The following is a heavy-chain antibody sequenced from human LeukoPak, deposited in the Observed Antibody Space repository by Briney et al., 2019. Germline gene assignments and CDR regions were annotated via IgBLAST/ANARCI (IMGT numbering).Heavy chain of an antibody. CDR1: GYTFTSYG. D-gene: IGHD1-1*01. V-gene: IGHV1-18*01. CDR3: ARGRPESPFDP. Sequence: ASVKVSCKASGYTFTSYGISWVRQAPGQGLEWMGWISAYNGDTNYAQKFQGRVTMTTDTSTITAYMEMRSLRSDDTAVYFCARGRPESPFDPWGQGTLVTVFS. CDR2: ISAYNGDT. J-gene: IGHJ5*02.